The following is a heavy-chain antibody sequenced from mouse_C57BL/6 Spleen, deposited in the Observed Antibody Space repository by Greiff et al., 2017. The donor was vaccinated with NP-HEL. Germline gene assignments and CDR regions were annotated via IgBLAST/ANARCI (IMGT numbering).Heavy chain of an antibody. V-gene: IGHV1-55*01. Sequence: VQLQQPGAELVKPGASVKLSCKASGYTFTSYWITWVKQRPGQGLEWIGDIDPGSGSTTYNEKFKSKATLTVDTSSSTAYMQLSSLSSEDSAVYYCARYYGRPWFAYWGQGTLVTVSA. CDR2: IDPGSGST. CDR1: GYTFTSYW. J-gene: IGHJ3*01. CDR3: ARYYGRPWFAY. D-gene: IGHD1-1*01.